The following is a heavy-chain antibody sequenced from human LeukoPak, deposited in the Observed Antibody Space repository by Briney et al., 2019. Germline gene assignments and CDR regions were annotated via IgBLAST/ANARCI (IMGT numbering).Heavy chain of an antibody. D-gene: IGHD2-2*01. V-gene: IGHV6-1*01. CDR3: ARDLCTSSSCPNNWIDL. CDR2: TYYRSKWYN. Sequence: SQTLSLTCAISGDSISIISAACNWIRQSPSRGLEWLGRTYYRSKWYNNYAISVKSRITINPDTSKNQFSLQLNSVTPEDTAVYYCARDLCTSSSCPNNWIDLWGQGTLVTVSS. J-gene: IGHJ5*02. CDR1: GDSISIISAA.